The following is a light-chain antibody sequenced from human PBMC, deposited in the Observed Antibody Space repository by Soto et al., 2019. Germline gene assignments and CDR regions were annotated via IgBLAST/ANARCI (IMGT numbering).Light chain of an antibody. CDR1: QSVSSY. V-gene: IGKV3-11*01. CDR3: QQRSNWPPVLT. J-gene: IGKJ4*01. Sequence: EIVLTQSPGPLSLSPGEEATLSCKASQSVSSYLAWYQQKPGTAPRLLIYDASNRATGIPARFSGSGSGTDFTLTISSLEPEEFAVYYCQQRSNWPPVLTFGGGTKVDI. CDR2: DAS.